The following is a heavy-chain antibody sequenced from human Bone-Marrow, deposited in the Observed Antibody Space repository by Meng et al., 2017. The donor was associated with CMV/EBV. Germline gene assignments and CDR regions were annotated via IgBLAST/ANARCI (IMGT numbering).Heavy chain of an antibody. V-gene: IGHV1-18*01. D-gene: IGHD2-15*01. CDR3: ARVPRSPSGDYGMDV. CDR2: ISAYNGNI. Sequence: ASVKVSCKASGGTFSSYAISWVRQAPGQGLEWMGWISAYNGNINYAQKLQGRVTMTTDTSTSTAYMELRSLRSDDTAVYYCARVPRSPSGDYGMDVWGQGTTVTVSS. J-gene: IGHJ6*02. CDR1: GGTFSSYA.